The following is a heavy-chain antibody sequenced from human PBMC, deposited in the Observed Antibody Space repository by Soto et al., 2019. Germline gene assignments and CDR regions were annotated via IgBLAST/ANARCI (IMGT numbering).Heavy chain of an antibody. V-gene: IGHV4-59*01. CDR3: AREATTGDAFDI. CDR1: GGSISSYY. Sequence: SETLSLTCTVSGGSISSYYWSWIRQPPGKGLEWIGYIYYSGSTNYNPSLKSRVTISVDTSKNQFSLRLSSVTAADTAVYYCAREATTGDAFDIWGQGTMVTVSS. CDR2: IYYSGST. J-gene: IGHJ3*02. D-gene: IGHD1-26*01.